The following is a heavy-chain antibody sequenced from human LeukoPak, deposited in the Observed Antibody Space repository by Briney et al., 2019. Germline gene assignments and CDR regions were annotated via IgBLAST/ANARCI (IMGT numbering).Heavy chain of an antibody. CDR1: GHTLKDLS. J-gene: IGHJ4*02. CDR2: FDPEDDER. CDR3: STETAGNY. Sequence: GASVKVSCKAFGHTLKDLSIHWVRQAPGKGLEWLGGFDPEDDERMYAPKFQGRVTVTEDNSIDTAYMELTSLSSDDTGVYYCSTETAGNYWGQGTRVTVSS. V-gene: IGHV1-24*01.